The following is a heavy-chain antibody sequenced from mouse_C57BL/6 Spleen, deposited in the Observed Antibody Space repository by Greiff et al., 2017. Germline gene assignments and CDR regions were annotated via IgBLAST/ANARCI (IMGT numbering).Heavy chain of an antibody. CDR3: AKNWDYDYAYYYAMDY. CDR2: IWRGGST. V-gene: IGHV2-5*01. CDR1: GFSLTSYG. Sequence: VQLVESGPGLVQPSQSLSITCTVSGFSLTSYGVHWVRQSPGKGLEWLGVIWRGGSTDYNAAFMSRLSITKDNSKSQVFFKMNSLQADDTAIYYCAKNWDYDYAYYYAMDYWGQGTSVTVSS. J-gene: IGHJ4*01. D-gene: IGHD2-4*01.